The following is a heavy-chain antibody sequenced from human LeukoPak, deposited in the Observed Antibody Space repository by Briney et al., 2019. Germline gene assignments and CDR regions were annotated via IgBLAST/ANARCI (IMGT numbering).Heavy chain of an antibody. CDR2: IYYSGST. J-gene: IGHJ4*02. V-gene: IGHV4-61*01. D-gene: IGHD3-3*01. CDR1: GGSISSGSYY. CDR3: ARLDYDFWSGPDGYYFDY. Sequence: SQTLSLTCTVSGGSISSGSYYWSWIRQPPGKGLEWIGYIYYSGSTNYNPSLKSRVTISVDTSKNQFSLKLSSVTAADTAVYYCARLDYDFWSGPDGYYFDYWGQGTLVTVSS.